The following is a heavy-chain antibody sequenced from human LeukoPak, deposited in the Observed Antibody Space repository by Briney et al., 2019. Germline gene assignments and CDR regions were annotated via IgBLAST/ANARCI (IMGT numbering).Heavy chain of an antibody. V-gene: IGHV5-51*01. CDR1: GYKFSNHW. Sequence: GESLKISCRGSGYKFSNHWIGWVRQMPGKGLEWMGIIYTGDSDNSDTRYSPSFLGQVTISLNKSISTTYLQWNSLKASDTAIYYCARQYAVAATPPGYWGQGTLVTVSS. J-gene: IGHJ4*02. CDR3: ARQYAVAATPPGY. CDR2: IYTGDSDNSDT. D-gene: IGHD2-15*01.